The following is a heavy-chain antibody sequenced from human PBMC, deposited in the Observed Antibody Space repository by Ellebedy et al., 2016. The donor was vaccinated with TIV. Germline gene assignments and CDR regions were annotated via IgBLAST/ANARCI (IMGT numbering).Heavy chain of an antibody. J-gene: IGHJ4*02. CDR1: GFTVSSNY. CDR3: ASKVVGTYFDY. Sequence: GESLKISCAASGFTVSSNYMSWVRQAPGKGLEWVSVIYSGGSTYYADSVKGRFTISRDNSKNTLYLQMNSLKAEDTAVYYCASKVVGTYFDYWGQGTLVTVSS. D-gene: IGHD4-23*01. V-gene: IGHV3-53*01. CDR2: IYSGGST.